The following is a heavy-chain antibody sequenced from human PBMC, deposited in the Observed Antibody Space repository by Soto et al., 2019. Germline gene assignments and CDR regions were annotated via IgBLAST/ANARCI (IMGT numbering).Heavy chain of an antibody. D-gene: IGHD4-17*01. CDR3: ASQGATGYYYGMDV. CDR2: IIPIFGTA. CDR1: GGTFSSYA. V-gene: IGHV1-69*12. Sequence: QVQLVQSGAEVKKPGSSVKVSCKASGGTFSSYAISWVRQAPGQGLEWMGGIIPIFGTANYAQKFQGRVTSTADEPTRTDYLELSSLRSEDTAVYYCASQGATGYYYGMDVWGQGTTVTVSS. J-gene: IGHJ6*02.